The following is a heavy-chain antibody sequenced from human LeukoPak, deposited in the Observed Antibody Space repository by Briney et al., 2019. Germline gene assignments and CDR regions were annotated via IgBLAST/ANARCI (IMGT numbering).Heavy chain of an antibody. V-gene: IGHV3-21*01. CDR3: ARDPYSGHYGNDYYYYMDV. CDR1: GFTFSTYN. Sequence: GGSVRLSCEAYGFTFSTYNMNWVRQAPGKRLEWVSSITSSSSYAFYADSVKGRFTISRDNAKSSLYLQMNNLRAEDTAVYYCARDPYSGHYGNDYYYYMDVWGKGTTVTISS. D-gene: IGHD5-12*01. J-gene: IGHJ6*03. CDR2: ITSSSSYA.